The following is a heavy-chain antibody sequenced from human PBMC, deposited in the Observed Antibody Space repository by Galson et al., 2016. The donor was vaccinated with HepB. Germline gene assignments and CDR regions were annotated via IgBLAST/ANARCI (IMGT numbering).Heavy chain of an antibody. CDR2: SSGTGATT. Sequence: SLRLSCAASGFTLSTYAMSWVRQAPGKGLEWVSSSSGTGATTYYADSVKGRFTISRDNLRNTLYLQLDGLRAEDTALYYCTRDGYNHIAFDICGRGTMVTVSS. CDR1: GFTLSTYA. J-gene: IGHJ3*02. CDR3: TRDGYNHIAFDI. V-gene: IGHV3-23*01. D-gene: IGHD5-24*01.